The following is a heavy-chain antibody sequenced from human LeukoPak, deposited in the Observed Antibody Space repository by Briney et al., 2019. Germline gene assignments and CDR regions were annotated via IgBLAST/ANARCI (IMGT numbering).Heavy chain of an antibody. J-gene: IGHJ4*02. V-gene: IGHV4-31*03. Sequence: SETLSLTCTVSGGSISSGGYYWSWIRQHPGKGLEWIGYIYYSGSTYYNPSLKSRVTISVDTSKNQFSLKLSSVTAEDTAVYYCARDVNAAARFDYWGQGTLVTVSS. CDR3: ARDVNAAARFDY. D-gene: IGHD6-6*01. CDR1: GGSISSGGYY. CDR2: IYYSGST.